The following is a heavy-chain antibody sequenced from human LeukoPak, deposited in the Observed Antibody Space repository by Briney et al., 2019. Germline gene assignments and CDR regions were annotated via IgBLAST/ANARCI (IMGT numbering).Heavy chain of an antibody. CDR3: ASFSSAFDI. Sequence: SETLSLTCTVSGGSISSSSYYWGWIRQPPGKGLEWIGSIYYSGSTYYNPSLKSRVTISVDTSKNQFSLKLSSVTAADTAVYYCASFSSAFDIWGQGTMVTVSS. CDR2: IYYSGST. CDR1: GGSISSSSYY. J-gene: IGHJ3*02. V-gene: IGHV4-39*01. D-gene: IGHD2/OR15-2a*01.